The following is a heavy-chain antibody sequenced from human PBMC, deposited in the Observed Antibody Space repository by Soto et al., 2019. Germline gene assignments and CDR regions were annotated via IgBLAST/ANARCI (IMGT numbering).Heavy chain of an antibody. D-gene: IGHD6-19*01. J-gene: IGHJ4*02. CDR2: ISYDGSNK. CDR1: GFTFSSYG. V-gene: IGHV3-30*18. CDR3: AKPDSSGWYSKSYYFDY. Sequence: GGSLRLSCAASGFTFSSYGMHWVRQGPGKGLEWVAVISYDGSNKYYADSVKGRFTISRDNSKNTLYLQMNSLRAEDTVVYYCAKPDSSGWYSKSYYFDYWGQGT.